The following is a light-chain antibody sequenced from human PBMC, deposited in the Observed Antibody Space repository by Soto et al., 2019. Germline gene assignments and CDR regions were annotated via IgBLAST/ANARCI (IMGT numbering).Light chain of an antibody. V-gene: IGLV2-14*01. CDR2: DVS. J-gene: IGLJ1*01. CDR1: SSDVGGYNY. Sequence: ALTQPASVSGSPGQSITISCTGTSSDVGGYNYVSWYQQHPGKAPKLMIYDVSNRPSGVSNRFSGSKSGNTASLTISGLQAEDEADYYCSSYTSSSTLNYVFGTGTKVTVL. CDR3: SSYTSSSTLNYV.